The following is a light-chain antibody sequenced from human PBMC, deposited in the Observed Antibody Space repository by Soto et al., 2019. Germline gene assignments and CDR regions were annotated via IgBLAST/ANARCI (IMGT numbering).Light chain of an antibody. CDR3: SSYTSSSTRGVV. V-gene: IGLV2-14*01. CDR1: SSDVGGYNY. CDR2: DVS. J-gene: IGLJ2*01. Sequence: QSALTQPASVSGSPGQSITISCTGTSSDVGGYNYVSWYQQHPGKAPKLMIYDVSNRPSGVSNRFSGSKSGNTASLTISGLQAEDEADYYCSSYTSSSTRGVVFGGGTKLTAL.